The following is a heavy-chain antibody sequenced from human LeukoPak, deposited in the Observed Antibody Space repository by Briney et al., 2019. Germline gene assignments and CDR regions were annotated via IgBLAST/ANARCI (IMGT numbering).Heavy chain of an antibody. D-gene: IGHD6-13*01. V-gene: IGHV4-59*06. Sequence: PSETLSLTCTVSGASISSHFWSWIRQHPGKGLEWIGYIYYSGSTYYNPSLKSRVTISVDTSKNQFSLKLSSVTAADTAVYYCARGDSSSWYSNVDYWGQGTLVTVSS. CDR1: GASISSHF. CDR3: ARGDSSSWYSNVDY. CDR2: IYYSGST. J-gene: IGHJ4*02.